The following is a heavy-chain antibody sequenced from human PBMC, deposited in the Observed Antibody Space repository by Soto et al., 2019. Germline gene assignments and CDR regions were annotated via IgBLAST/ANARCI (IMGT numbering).Heavy chain of an antibody. J-gene: IGHJ4*02. V-gene: IGHV4-34*02. D-gene: IGHD6-19*01. Sequence: QVQLQQWGAGLLKSSETLSLTCAVYGGSLSGFFWTWIRQPPGKGLEWIGEINHSGSTNYNPSLKSRVTMSVDTSENQFSRRLTSVTAADTAVYYCVRGQWLPRGEYWGQGTLVTVSS. CDR2: INHSGST. CDR3: VRGQWLPRGEY. CDR1: GGSLSGFF.